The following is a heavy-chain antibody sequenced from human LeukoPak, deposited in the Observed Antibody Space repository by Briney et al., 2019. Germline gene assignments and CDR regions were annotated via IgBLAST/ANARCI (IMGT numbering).Heavy chain of an antibody. V-gene: IGHV1-8*01. CDR1: GYTFTSYD. J-gene: IGHJ6*02. D-gene: IGHD6-19*01. CDR3: ARGRGSGWSLYYYGMDV. Sequence: GASVKVSCKASGYTFTSYDINWVRQATGQGLEWMGWMNPNSGNTGYAQKFQGRVTMTRNTSISTAYMELSSLGSEDTAVYYCARGRGSGWSLYYYGMDVWGQGTTVTVSS. CDR2: MNPNSGNT.